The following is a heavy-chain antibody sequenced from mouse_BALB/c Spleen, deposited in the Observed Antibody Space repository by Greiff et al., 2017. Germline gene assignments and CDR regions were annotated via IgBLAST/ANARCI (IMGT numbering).Heavy chain of an antibody. CDR1: GYTFTSYW. CDR3: ARKDYGSSYYAMDY. D-gene: IGHD1-1*01. J-gene: IGHJ4*01. Sequence: QVQLKQSGAELAKPGASVKMSCKASGYTFTSYWMHWVKQRPGQGLEWIGYINPSTGYTEYNQKFKDKATLTADKSSSTAYMQLSSLTSEDSAVYYCARKDYGSSYYAMDYWGQGTSVTVSS. CDR2: INPSTGYT. V-gene: IGHV1-7*01.